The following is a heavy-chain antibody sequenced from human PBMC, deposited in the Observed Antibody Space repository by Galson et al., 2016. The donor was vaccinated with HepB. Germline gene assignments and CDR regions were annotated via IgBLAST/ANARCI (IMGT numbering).Heavy chain of an antibody. V-gene: IGHV1-69*06. D-gene: IGHD3-16*01. CDR2: IIPIVDSA. CDR1: GGTFSSYL. Sequence: SVKVSCKASGGTFSSYLISWLRQAPGQGLEWMGGIIPIVDSANYAQKFRGRVTITADKTTSTAYMELRSQRSEDTAVYYCARDYDRRGWFDPWGRGTLVTVSS. CDR3: ARDYDRRGWFDP. J-gene: IGHJ5*02.